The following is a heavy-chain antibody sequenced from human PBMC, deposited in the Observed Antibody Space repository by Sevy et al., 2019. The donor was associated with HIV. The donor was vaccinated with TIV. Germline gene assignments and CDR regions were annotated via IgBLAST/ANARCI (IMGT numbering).Heavy chain of an antibody. CDR2: IIPRVGLA. CDR3: ASVRPCGGDCYFFDS. Sequence: ASVKVSCKASGGRLSNYGMNWVRQAPGQGLEWTGGIIPRVGLANYAQKLQGRVTISADESTNTMYIEVRSLTFEDTGVYYCASVRPCGGDCYFFDSWSQGTLVTVSS. D-gene: IGHD2-21*02. V-gene: IGHV1-69*10. J-gene: IGHJ4*02. CDR1: GGRLSNYG.